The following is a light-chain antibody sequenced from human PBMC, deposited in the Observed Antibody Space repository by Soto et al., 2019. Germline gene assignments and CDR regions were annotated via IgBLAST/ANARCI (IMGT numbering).Light chain of an antibody. CDR2: EVT. CDR3: NSYTRFSTYV. CDR1: SSDVGLYDF. Sequence: QSVLTQPASVSGSPGQSITISCTGASSDVGLYDFVSWYQQHPGKAPKLLIYEVTYRPSGVSSRSSGSKSGNTASLTISGLQAEDEADYYCNSYTRFSTYVFGTGTKVTVL. V-gene: IGLV2-14*01. J-gene: IGLJ1*01.